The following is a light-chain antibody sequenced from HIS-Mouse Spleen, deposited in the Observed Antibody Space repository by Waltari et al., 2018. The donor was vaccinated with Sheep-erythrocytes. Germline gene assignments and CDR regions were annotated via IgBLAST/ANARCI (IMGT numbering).Light chain of an antibody. CDR3: QQYNNWPPGT. V-gene: IGKV3-15*01. CDR2: GAS. Sequence: EIVMTQSPATPSVSPGERATLPCGASQSVSSNLAWYQQKPGQAPRLLIYGASTRATGIPARFSGSGSGTEFTLTISSMQSEDFAVYYCQQYNNWPPGTFGQGTKLEIK. CDR1: QSVSSN. J-gene: IGKJ2*02.